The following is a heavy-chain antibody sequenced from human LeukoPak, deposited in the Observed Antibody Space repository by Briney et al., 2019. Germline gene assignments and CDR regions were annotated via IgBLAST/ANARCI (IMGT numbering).Heavy chain of an antibody. CDR1: GFTFSSYG. CDR2: IWYDGSNK. V-gene: IGHV3-33*06. Sequence: GGSLRLSCAASGFTFSSYGMHWVRQAPGKGLEWVAVIWYDGSNKYYADSVKGQFTISRDNSKNTLYLQMNSLRAEDTAVYYCAKAKTMTHDAFDIWGQGTMVTVSS. CDR3: AKAKTMTHDAFDI. D-gene: IGHD3-22*01. J-gene: IGHJ3*02.